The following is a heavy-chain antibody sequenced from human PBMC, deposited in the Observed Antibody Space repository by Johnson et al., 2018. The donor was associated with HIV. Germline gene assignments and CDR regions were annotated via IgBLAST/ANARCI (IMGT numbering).Heavy chain of an antibody. Sequence: VQLVESGGGLVKPGGSLRLSCAASGFTVSSNYMSWVRQAPGKGLEWVSVIYSGGSTYYADSVKGRFTISRDNAKNSLYLQMNSLRAEDTALYYCARLRGYSGYDSFDIWGQWTVVSVSS. D-gene: IGHD5-12*01. CDR1: GFTVSSNY. CDR3: ARLRGYSGYDSFDI. CDR2: IYSGGST. J-gene: IGHJ3*02. V-gene: IGHV3-66*04.